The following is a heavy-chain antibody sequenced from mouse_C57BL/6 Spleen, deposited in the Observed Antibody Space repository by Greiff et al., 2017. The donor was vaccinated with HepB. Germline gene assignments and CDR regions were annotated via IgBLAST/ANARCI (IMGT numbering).Heavy chain of an antibody. CDR1: GYTFTNYW. D-gene: IGHD2-4*01. Sequence: QVQLQQSGAELVRPGTSVKMSCKASGYTFTNYWIGWAKQRPGHGLEWIGDIYPGGGYTNYNEKFKGKATLTADKSSSTAYMQFSSLTSEDSAIYYGARRDYDYDEGYAMDYWGQGTSVTVSS. V-gene: IGHV1-63*01. CDR2: IYPGGGYT. J-gene: IGHJ4*01. CDR3: ARRDYDYDEGYAMDY.